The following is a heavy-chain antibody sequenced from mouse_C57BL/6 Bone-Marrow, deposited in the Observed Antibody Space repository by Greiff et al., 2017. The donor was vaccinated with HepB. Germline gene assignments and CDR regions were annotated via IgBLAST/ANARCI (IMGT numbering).Heavy chain of an antibody. CDR1: GFNIKDYY. CDR2: IDPEDGET. CDR3: ARSHFYYCSSLDWYFDV. D-gene: IGHD1-1*01. Sequence: VQLQQSGAELVKPGASVKLSCTASGFNIKDYYMHWVKQRTEQGLEWIGRIDPEDGETKYAPKFQGKATITADTSSNTAYLQLSSLTSEDNAVYYCARSHFYYCSSLDWYFDVWGTGTTVTVSS. V-gene: IGHV14-2*01. J-gene: IGHJ1*03.